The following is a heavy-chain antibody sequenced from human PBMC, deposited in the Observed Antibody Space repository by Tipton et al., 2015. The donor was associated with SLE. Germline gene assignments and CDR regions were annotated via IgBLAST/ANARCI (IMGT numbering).Heavy chain of an antibody. D-gene: IGHD1-26*01. Sequence: TLSLTCTVSGGSISSYYWSWIRQPPGKGLEWIGYIYYSGSTNYNPSLKSRVTISVDTSKNQFSLKLSSVTAADTAVYYCARGVGSGSPPDYWGQGTLVTVSS. J-gene: IGHJ4*02. V-gene: IGHV4-59*01. CDR3: ARGVGSGSPPDY. CDR1: GGSISSYY. CDR2: IYYSGST.